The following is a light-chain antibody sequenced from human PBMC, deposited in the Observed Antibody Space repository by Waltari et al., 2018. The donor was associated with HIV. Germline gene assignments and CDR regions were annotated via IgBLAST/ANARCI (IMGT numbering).Light chain of an antibody. Sequence: DIVMTQSPGTLSVSPGERATLSCRASQSVSSNLAWYRQKPGQAPRLLIYGASTRATGIPARFSGSGSGSEFTLTISSLQSEDFAVYYCQQYNNWPPLYTFGQGTKLEIK. CDR3: QQYNNWPPLYT. V-gene: IGKV3-15*01. J-gene: IGKJ2*01. CDR2: GAS. CDR1: QSVSSN.